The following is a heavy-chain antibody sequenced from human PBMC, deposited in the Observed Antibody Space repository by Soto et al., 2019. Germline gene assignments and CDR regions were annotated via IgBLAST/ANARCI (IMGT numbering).Heavy chain of an antibody. J-gene: IGHJ6*02. Sequence: QVQLVQSGAEVKKPGSSVKVSCKASGGTFSSYTISWVRQAPGQGLEWMGRIIPILGIANYAQKFQGRVTITADKSTSTAYRELSSLRSEDTAVYYCASGCSSTSCPTRTYYYYGMDVWGQGTTVTVSS. D-gene: IGHD2-2*01. V-gene: IGHV1-69*02. CDR3: ASGCSSTSCPTRTYYYYGMDV. CDR2: IIPILGIA. CDR1: GGTFSSYT.